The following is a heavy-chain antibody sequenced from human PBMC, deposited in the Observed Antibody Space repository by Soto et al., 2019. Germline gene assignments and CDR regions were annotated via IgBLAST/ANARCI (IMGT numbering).Heavy chain of an antibody. J-gene: IGHJ6*02. D-gene: IGHD6-19*01. Sequence: GASVKVSCKAPGGTFSSYAISCVRQAPGQGLEWMGGIIPIFGTANYAQKFQGRVTITADESTSTAYMELSSLRSEDTAVYYCARAGESAVAGLYYYYYYGMDVWGQGTTVTVSS. CDR2: IIPIFGTA. CDR3: ARAGESAVAGLYYYYYYGMDV. CDR1: GGTFSSYA. V-gene: IGHV1-69*13.